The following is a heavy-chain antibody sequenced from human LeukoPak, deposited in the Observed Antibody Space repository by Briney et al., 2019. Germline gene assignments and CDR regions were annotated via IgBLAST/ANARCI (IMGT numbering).Heavy chain of an antibody. CDR2: INHSGST. J-gene: IGHJ1*01. Sequence: PSETLSLTCTVSGGSISSSYWAWIRQPPGKGLEWIGEINHSGSTNYNPSLKSRVTISVDTSKNQFSLKLSSVTAADTAVYYCARGGWYPESFQHWGQGALVTVSS. D-gene: IGHD6-19*01. CDR3: ARGGWYPESFQH. V-gene: IGHV4-59*01. CDR1: GGSISSSY.